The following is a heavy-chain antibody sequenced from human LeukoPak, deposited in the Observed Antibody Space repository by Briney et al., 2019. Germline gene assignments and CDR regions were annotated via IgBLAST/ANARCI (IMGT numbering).Heavy chain of an antibody. CDR2: ISPSNGDT. V-gene: IGHV1-18*04. Sequence: ASVKVSCKASGYTFGSYSITWVRRAPGQGLEWMGWISPSNGDTSYAQKVQDRVTMTTDTSTTTVYMELRSLTSDDTATYYCARDSGWELRHLFFDEWGKGTLVTVSS. CDR3: ARDSGWELRHLFFDE. J-gene: IGHJ4*02. D-gene: IGHD1-26*01. CDR1: GYTFGSYS.